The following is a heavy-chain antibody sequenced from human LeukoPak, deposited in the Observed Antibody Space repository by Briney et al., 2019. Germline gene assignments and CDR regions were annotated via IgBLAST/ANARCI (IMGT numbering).Heavy chain of an antibody. CDR2: ISGSGGST. D-gene: IGHD3-10*01. CDR3: ARGPKALWFGELFY. CDR1: GFTFSSYA. J-gene: IGHJ4*02. V-gene: IGHV3-23*01. Sequence: PGGSLRLSCAASGFTFSSYAMSWVRQAPGKGLEWVSAISGSGGSTYYADSVKGRFTISRDNSKNTLYLQMNSLRAEDTAVYYCARGPKALWFGELFYWGQGTLVTVSS.